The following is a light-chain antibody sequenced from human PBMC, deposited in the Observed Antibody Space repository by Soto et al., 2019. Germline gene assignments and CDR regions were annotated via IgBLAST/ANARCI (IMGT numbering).Light chain of an antibody. CDR1: SSDVGGYDY. Sequence: SVLTHPASVSGSPGQSITVSCTGTSSDVGGYDYVSWYQQHPGNAPKLLISDVTNRPSGVSNRFSGSKSGNTASLTISGLQTEDEADYYCTSYTSSSTYVFGTGTKVTVL. J-gene: IGLJ1*01. CDR2: DVT. V-gene: IGLV2-14*01. CDR3: TSYTSSSTYV.